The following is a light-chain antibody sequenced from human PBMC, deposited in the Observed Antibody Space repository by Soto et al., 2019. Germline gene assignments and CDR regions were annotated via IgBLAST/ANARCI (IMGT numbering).Light chain of an antibody. V-gene: IGKV1-12*01. CDR3: QQANSFPLT. J-gene: IGKJ4*02. CDR1: QGISSW. CDR2: TGS. Sequence: DIQMTQSPSSVSASAGDRVSITCRTSQGISSWLAWYQQKPGRAPTLLIYTGSSLQSGVPSRFSGTRSGTDLTLTISSLQPEDVASYSGQQANSFPLTCGGGTKVEIK.